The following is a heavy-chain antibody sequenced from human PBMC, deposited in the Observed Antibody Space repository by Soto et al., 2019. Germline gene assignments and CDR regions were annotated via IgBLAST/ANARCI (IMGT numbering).Heavy chain of an antibody. CDR3: ARAPDPFGIAVAGTGWFDP. J-gene: IGHJ5*02. D-gene: IGHD6-19*01. Sequence: SETLSLTCTVSGGSISSYYWSWIRQPPGKGLEWIGYIYYSGSTNYNPSLKSRVTISVDTSKTQFSLKPSSLTAADTAVYYCARAPDPFGIAVAGTGWFDPWGQGTLVTVSS. CDR2: IYYSGST. CDR1: GGSISSYY. V-gene: IGHV4-59*01.